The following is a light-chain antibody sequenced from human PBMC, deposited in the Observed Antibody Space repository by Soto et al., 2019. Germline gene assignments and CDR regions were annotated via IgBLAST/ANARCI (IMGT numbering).Light chain of an antibody. CDR2: EVS. V-gene: IGLV2-14*01. J-gene: IGLJ3*02. CDR1: SSHAGGYNY. CDR3: CSFTSTTTVV. Sequence: QSVLTQPASVSGSPGQSITISCTATSSHAGGYNYVSWYQQHPGKAPKLMIYEVSHRPSGVSNRFSGSKAGNTASLTISGVQAEDEADYYCCSFTSTTTVVFGGGTKLTVL.